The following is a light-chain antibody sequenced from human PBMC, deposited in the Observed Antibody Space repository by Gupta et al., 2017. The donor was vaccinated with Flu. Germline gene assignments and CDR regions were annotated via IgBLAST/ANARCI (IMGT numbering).Light chain of an antibody. CDR2: DAS. J-gene: IGKJ1*01. CDR1: QSISSY. CDR3: QQRSDYWT. Sequence: IVLTQFPATLALSPGERATLSCRASQSISSYLAWYQQKPGQAPRLLIYDASNRAPGIPARFSGSGSGADFTLTISNLEPEEFAVYYCQQRSDYWTFGQGTKVEI. V-gene: IGKV3-11*01.